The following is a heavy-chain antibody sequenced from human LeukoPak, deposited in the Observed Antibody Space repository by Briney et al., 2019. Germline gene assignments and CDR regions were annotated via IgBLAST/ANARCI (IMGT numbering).Heavy chain of an antibody. D-gene: IGHD4-17*01. V-gene: IGHV4-4*02. CDR2: IYHSGST. CDR1: GGSISSSNW. J-gene: IGHJ5*02. CDR3: ARGHHYGDYGGWFDP. Sequence: SGTLSLTCAVSGGSISSSNWWSWVRQPPGKGLEWIGEIYHSGSTNYNPSLKSRVTISVDKSKNQFSLKLSSVTAADTAVYYCARGHHYGDYGGWFDPWGQGTLVTVSS.